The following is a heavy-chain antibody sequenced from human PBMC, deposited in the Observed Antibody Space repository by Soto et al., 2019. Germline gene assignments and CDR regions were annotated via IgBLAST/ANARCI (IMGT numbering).Heavy chain of an antibody. CDR1: GFTFSSYG. CDR3: AKDDILTGHPLGY. D-gene: IGHD3-9*01. V-gene: IGHV3-30*18. J-gene: IGHJ4*02. Sequence: QVQLVESGGGVVQPGRSLRLSCAASGFTFSSYGMHWVRQAPGKGLEWVAVISYDESNKYYADSVKGRFTISRDNSKNTLYLQMNSLRAEDTAVYYCAKDDILTGHPLGYWGQGTLVTVSS. CDR2: ISYDESNK.